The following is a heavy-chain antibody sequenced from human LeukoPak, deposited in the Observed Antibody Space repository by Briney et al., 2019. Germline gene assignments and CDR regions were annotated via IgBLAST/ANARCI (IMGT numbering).Heavy chain of an antibody. J-gene: IGHJ6*04. Sequence: GGSLRLSCAASGFTFSSYSMNWVRQAPGKGLEWVSYISSSSSTIYYADSVKGRFTISRDNAKNSMYLQMNSLRAEDTAVYYCAELGITMIGGVWGKGTTVTISS. D-gene: IGHD3-10*02. V-gene: IGHV3-48*01. CDR2: ISSSSSTI. CDR3: AELGITMIGGV. CDR1: GFTFSSYS.